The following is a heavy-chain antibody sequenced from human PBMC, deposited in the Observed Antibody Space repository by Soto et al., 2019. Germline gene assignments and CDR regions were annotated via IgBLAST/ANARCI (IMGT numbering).Heavy chain of an antibody. V-gene: IGHV1-8*01. CDR3: ARGPVLRFLEWYYRDYYYGMDV. CDR1: GYTFTSYD. Sequence: GASVKVSCKASGYTFTSYDINWVRQATGQELEWMGWMNPNSGNTGYAQKFQGRVTMTRNTSISTAYMELSSLRPEDTAVYYCARGPVLRFLEWYYRDYYYGMDVWGQGTTVTVSS. CDR2: MNPNSGNT. J-gene: IGHJ6*02. D-gene: IGHD3-3*01.